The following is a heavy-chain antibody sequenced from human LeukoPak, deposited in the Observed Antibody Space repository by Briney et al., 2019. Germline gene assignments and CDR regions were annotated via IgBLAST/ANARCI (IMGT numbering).Heavy chain of an antibody. J-gene: IGHJ4*02. D-gene: IGHD6-19*01. CDR1: GYTFTSYY. V-gene: IGHV1-46*01. CDR2: INPSGGTT. Sequence: ASVKVSCKPSGYTFTSYYVHLVRQAPGQGLEWMGIINPSGGTTSYAQKFQGRVTMTRDTSTSTVYMELSSLSSDDTAVYYCARGAVAGRRFDYWGQGTLVTVSS. CDR3: ARGAVAGRRFDY.